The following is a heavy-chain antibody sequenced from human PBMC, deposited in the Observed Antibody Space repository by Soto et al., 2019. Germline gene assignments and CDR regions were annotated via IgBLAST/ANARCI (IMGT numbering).Heavy chain of an antibody. Sequence: QLQLQESGPGLVKPSETLSLTCTVSGGSISSNNYYWGWIRQPPGKGLEWIGSIYYSGSTYYNPSLTSRVTISVDTSKNQFSLKLSSVTAADTAVYYCARRGSGSYSDYWGQGTLVTVSS. CDR2: IYYSGST. CDR1: GGSISSNNYY. D-gene: IGHD1-26*01. J-gene: IGHJ4*02. V-gene: IGHV4-39*01. CDR3: ARRGSGSYSDY.